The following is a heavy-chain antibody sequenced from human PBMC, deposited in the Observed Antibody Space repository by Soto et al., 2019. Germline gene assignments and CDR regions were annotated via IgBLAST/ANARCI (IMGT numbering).Heavy chain of an antibody. CDR2: IYYSGST. Sequence: PSETLSLTCTVSGGSISSGDYYWSWIRQPPGKGLEWIGYIYYSGSTSYNPSLKSRVTISVDTSKNQFSLKLSSVTAADTAVYYCARVLPWGYCSGGSCYGSSEYFQHWGQGTLVTVSS. V-gene: IGHV4-30-4*01. D-gene: IGHD2-15*01. J-gene: IGHJ1*01. CDR3: ARVLPWGYCSGGSCYGSSEYFQH. CDR1: GGSISSGDYY.